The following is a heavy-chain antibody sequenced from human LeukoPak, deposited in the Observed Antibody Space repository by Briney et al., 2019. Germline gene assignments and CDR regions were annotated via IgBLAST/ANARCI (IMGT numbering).Heavy chain of an antibody. CDR2: IRYDTANK. V-gene: IGHV3-30*02. D-gene: IGHD3-16*01. CDR3: AKDTEPRGWGALDY. Sequence: SGGSLRLSCAASGFTFRSYGMHWVRQAPGKGLEWVAFIRYDTANKRYAESVKGRCTISRDNSKNILYLQMNSLSAEDTATYFCAKDTEPRGWGALDYWGQGTLVAVS. CDR1: GFTFRSYG. J-gene: IGHJ4*02.